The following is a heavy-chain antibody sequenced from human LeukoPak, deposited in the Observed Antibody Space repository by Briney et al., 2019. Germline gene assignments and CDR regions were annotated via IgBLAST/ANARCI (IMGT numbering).Heavy chain of an antibody. D-gene: IGHD6-19*01. CDR2: IPHDGSRQ. CDR3: AKDHLPGIVVADRDY. J-gene: IGHJ4*02. V-gene: IGHV3-30*18. Sequence: PGGSLRLSCGASGFSFSTYGMHWVRQAPGKGLEWVSVIPHDGSRQYYADSVKGRFTISRDNSKNTLYLQINSLRTEDTAVYYCAKDHLPGIVVADRDYWGQGTLVTVSS. CDR1: GFSFSTYG.